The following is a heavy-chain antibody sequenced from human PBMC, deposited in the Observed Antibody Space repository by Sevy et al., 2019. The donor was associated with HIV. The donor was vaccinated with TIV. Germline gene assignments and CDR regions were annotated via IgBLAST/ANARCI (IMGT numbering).Heavy chain of an antibody. CDR2: ISSSSSTI. Sequence: GGSLRLSCAASGFTFSSYSMNWVRQAPGKGLEWVSYISSSSSTIYYADSVKGRFTISRDNAKNSLYLQMNSLRDEDTVVYYCARGSRESSSITMFRGVMYWFDPWGQGTLVTVSS. CDR3: ARGSRESSSITMFRGVMYWFDP. V-gene: IGHV3-48*02. CDR1: GFTFSSYS. J-gene: IGHJ5*02. D-gene: IGHD3-10*01.